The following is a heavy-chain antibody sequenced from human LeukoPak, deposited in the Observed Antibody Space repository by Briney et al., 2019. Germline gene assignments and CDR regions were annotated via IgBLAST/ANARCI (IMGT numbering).Heavy chain of an antibody. J-gene: IGHJ6*02. Sequence: ASVKVSCKASGGTFSSYAISWVRQAPGQGLEWMGGIIPIFGTANYAQKFQGRVTITADESTSTAYMELSSLRSEDTAVYYCARAYYYDSSGYPGECMDVWGQGTTVTVSS. CDR2: IIPIFGTA. CDR1: GGTFSSYA. CDR3: ARAYYYDSSGYPGECMDV. D-gene: IGHD3-22*01. V-gene: IGHV1-69*13.